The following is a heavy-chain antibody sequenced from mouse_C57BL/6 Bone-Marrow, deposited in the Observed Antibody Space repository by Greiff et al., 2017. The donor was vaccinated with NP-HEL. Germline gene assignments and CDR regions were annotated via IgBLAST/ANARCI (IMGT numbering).Heavy chain of an antibody. J-gene: IGHJ4*01. CDR3: ATYSNYLYYYAMDY. Sequence: EVQLVESEGGLVQPGSSMKLSCTASGFTFSDYYMAWVRQVPEKGLEWVANINYDGSSTYYLDSLKSRFIISRDNAKNILYLQMSSLKSEDTATYYCATYSNYLYYYAMDYWGQGTSVTVSS. CDR2: INYDGSST. D-gene: IGHD2-5*01. V-gene: IGHV5-16*01. CDR1: GFTFSDYY.